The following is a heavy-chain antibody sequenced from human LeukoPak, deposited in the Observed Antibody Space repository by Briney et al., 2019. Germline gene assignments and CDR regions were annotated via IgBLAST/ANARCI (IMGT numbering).Heavy chain of an antibody. D-gene: IGHD3-16*01. J-gene: IGHJ3*02. V-gene: IGHV3-23*01. CDR2: ISGSGGST. CDR1: GFTFSSYA. Sequence: PGGSLRLSCAASGFTFSSYAMSWVRQAPGKGLEWVSGISGSGGSTDYADSVKGRFTISRDNSKSTLYLQMNSLRAEDTAVYYCGRGHDAFDIWGQGTMVTVSS. CDR3: GRGHDAFDI.